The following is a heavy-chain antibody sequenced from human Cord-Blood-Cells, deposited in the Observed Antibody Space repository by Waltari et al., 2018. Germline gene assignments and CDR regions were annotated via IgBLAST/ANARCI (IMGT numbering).Heavy chain of an antibody. D-gene: IGHD3-10*01. J-gene: IGHJ5*02. CDR3: ARVGGSGSYNWFDP. CDR2: IYSGGST. V-gene: IGHV3-53*01. CDR1: GFTVSSNY. Sequence: EVQLVESGGGLIQPGGSLRLSCAASGFTVSSNYMSGVGRAPGKGLEWVSVIYSGGSTYYADSVKGRFTISRDNSKNTLYLQMNSLRAEDTAVYYCARVGGSGSYNWFDPWGQGTLVTVSS.